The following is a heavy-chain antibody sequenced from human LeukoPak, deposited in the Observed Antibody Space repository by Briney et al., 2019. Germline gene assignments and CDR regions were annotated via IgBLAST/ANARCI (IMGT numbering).Heavy chain of an antibody. CDR3: ARASSGWAVDLYYFDY. Sequence: PGGSLRLSCAASGFSFSSYSMNWVRQAPGKGLEWVSSISSTSSYIYYADSVKGRFTISSDNTKNSLYLQMNSLRAEDTAVYYCARASSGWAVDLYYFDYWGQGTLVTVSS. CDR1: GFSFSSYS. CDR2: ISSTSSYI. J-gene: IGHJ4*02. D-gene: IGHD6-19*01. V-gene: IGHV3-21*01.